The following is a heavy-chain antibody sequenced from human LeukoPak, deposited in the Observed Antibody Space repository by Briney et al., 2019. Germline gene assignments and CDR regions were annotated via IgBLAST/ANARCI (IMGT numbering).Heavy chain of an antibody. Sequence: GGSLRLSCAASGFAVSSNYMSWVRQAPGKGLEWVSVIYSGGSTYYADSVKGRFTISRDNSKNTLYLQMNSLRAEDTAVYYCARDAEYYDSSGYYYHYYFDYWGQGTLVTVSS. CDR1: GFAVSSNY. CDR3: ARDAEYYDSSGYYYHYYFDY. D-gene: IGHD3-22*01. J-gene: IGHJ4*02. V-gene: IGHV3-53*01. CDR2: IYSGGST.